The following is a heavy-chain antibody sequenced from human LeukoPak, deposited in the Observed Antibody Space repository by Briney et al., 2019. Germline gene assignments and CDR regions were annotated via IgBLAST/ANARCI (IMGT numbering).Heavy chain of an antibody. V-gene: IGHV4-31*03. J-gene: IGHJ3*02. D-gene: IGHD6-19*01. CDR3: ARLPFIAVAAADAFDI. Sequence: SQTLSLTCTVSGGSISSGGYYWSWIRQHPGKGLEWIGYIYYSGSTYYNPSLKSRVTISVDTSKNQFSLKLSSVTAADTAVYYCARLPFIAVAAADAFDIWGQGTMVTVSS. CDR1: GGSISSGGYY. CDR2: IYYSGST.